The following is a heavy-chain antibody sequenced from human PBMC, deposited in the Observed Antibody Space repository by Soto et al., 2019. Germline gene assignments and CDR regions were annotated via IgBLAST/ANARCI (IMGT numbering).Heavy chain of an antibody. J-gene: IGHJ5*02. V-gene: IGHV4-59*01. CDR1: GGSISGYY. CDR2: IYYSGTT. Sequence: QVQLQESGPGLVKPSESLSLTCTVSGGSISGYYWSWFRQPPGQGLEWIGYIYYSGTTYYNPSLKSRVTISVDTSKNQFSLKLTSVTAADTAVYYCARRTGNYSGWFDLWGQGTLVTVSS. CDR3: ARRTGNYSGWFDL. D-gene: IGHD3-10*01.